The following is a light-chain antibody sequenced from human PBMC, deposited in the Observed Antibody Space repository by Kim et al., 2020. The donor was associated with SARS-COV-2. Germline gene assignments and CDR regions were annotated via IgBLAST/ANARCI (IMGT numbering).Light chain of an antibody. Sequence: SYELTQPPSVSVSPGQTASITCSGDKLGDKYAFWYQQKPGQSPVLVIYQDNKRPSGIPERFSGSNSGNTATLTISGTQAMDEADYYCQAWDSSTVFG. V-gene: IGLV3-1*01. CDR3: QAWDSSTV. J-gene: IGLJ1*01. CDR2: QDN. CDR1: KLGDKY.